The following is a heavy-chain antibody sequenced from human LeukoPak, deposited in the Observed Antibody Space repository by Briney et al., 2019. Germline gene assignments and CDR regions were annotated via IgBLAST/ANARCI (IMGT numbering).Heavy chain of an antibody. D-gene: IGHD2-15*01. CDR3: ARDVGRFCTRGSCFSDA. CDR2: IKEDGSET. V-gene: IGHV3-7*05. J-gene: IGHJ5*02. Sequence: PGGSLRLSCAGSGFQFNTYWISWIRQAPGKGLQWLGNIKEDGSETYYVGSLKGRLTIFRDNAKNSSFLEMSSLGVEDTAVYYCARDVGRFCTRGSCFSDAWGQGTLVTVSS. CDR1: GFQFNTYW.